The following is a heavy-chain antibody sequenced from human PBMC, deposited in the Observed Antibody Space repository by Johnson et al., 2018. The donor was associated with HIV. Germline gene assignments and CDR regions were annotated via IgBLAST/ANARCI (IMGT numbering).Heavy chain of an antibody. Sequence: VQLVESGGGAVQPGRSLRLSCAASGFTFSSSWMHWVCQAPEKGLEWVADIKCDGSEKYYVDSVKGRLTISRDNAKNSLYLQVNSLRAEDTAVYYCANTSPGSGSFGAFDIWGQGTLVTVSS. CDR1: GFTFSSSW. J-gene: IGHJ3*02. CDR3: ANTSPGSGSFGAFDI. V-gene: IGHV3-52*01. D-gene: IGHD3-10*01. CDR2: IKCDGSEK.